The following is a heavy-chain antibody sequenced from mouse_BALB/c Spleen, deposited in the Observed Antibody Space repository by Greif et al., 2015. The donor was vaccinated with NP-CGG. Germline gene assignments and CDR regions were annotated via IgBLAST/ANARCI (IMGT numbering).Heavy chain of an antibody. CDR3: ARCYYGSSYYFDY. CDR2: ISYSGST. V-gene: IGHV3-8*02. Sequence: EVQLQQSGPSLVKPSQTLSLTCSVTGDSITSGYWNWIRKFPGNKLEYMGYISYSGSTYYNPSLKSRISITRDTSKNXYYLQLNSVTTEDTATYYCARCYYGSSYYFDYWGQGTTLTVSS. CDR1: GDSITSGY. D-gene: IGHD1-1*01. J-gene: IGHJ2*01.